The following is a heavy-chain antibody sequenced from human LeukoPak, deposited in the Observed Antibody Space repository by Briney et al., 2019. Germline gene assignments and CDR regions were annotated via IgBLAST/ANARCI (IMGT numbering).Heavy chain of an antibody. D-gene: IGHD3-16*01. CDR3: ARDQSDYGV. Sequence: GGSLRLSCAASGFIFSDYYMSWIRQTPGKGLEWVSGISSSGTTIHYVDSIKGRFTISRDNAKNSLYLQMNSLRAEDTAVYYCARDQSDYGVWGQETLVTVSS. CDR2: ISSSGTTI. V-gene: IGHV3-11*01. CDR1: GFIFSDYY. J-gene: IGHJ4*02.